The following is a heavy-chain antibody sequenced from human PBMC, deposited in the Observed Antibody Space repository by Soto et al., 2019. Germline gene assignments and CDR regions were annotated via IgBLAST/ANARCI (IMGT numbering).Heavy chain of an antibody. CDR1: GFTFSSYG. CDR3: ARDFRYDSSGYSFDY. D-gene: IGHD3-22*01. V-gene: IGHV3-33*01. CDR2: IWYDGSNK. Sequence: PGGSLRLSCAASGFTFSSYGMHWVRQAPGKGLEWVAVIWYDGSNKYYADSVKGRFTISRDNSKNTLYLQMNSLRAEDTAVYYCARDFRYDSSGYSFDYWGQGTLVTVSS. J-gene: IGHJ4*02.